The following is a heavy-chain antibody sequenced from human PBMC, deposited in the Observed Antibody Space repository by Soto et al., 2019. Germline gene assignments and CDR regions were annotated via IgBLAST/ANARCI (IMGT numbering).Heavy chain of an antibody. Sequence: TLSLTCAISGASVSSHNTTWNWIRQSPSRGLEWLGRTYYRSEWYNDYAVSVRGRITINPDTSKNQFSLQLNSVTPEDTAVCFCVTTRAQWPGSEESFDYWGQGTLVTVSS. CDR1: GASVSSHNTT. CDR2: TYYRSEWYN. CDR3: VTTRAQWPGSEESFDY. J-gene: IGHJ4*02. D-gene: IGHD6-19*01. V-gene: IGHV6-1*01.